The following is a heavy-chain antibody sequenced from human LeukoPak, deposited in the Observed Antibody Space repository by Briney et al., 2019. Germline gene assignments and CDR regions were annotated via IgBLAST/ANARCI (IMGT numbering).Heavy chain of an antibody. D-gene: IGHD6-6*01. J-gene: IGHJ4*02. Sequence: GGSLRLSCAASGFTFSSYSMSWVRQAPGKGLEWVSTFSGTGEITYYADSAKGWFTISRDNSKNTLYLQMTSLRAEDTARYYCAKHPRLVRYFDSWGQGTLVTVSS. CDR3: AKHPRLVRYFDS. V-gene: IGHV3-23*01. CDR2: FSGTGEIT. CDR1: GFTFSSYS.